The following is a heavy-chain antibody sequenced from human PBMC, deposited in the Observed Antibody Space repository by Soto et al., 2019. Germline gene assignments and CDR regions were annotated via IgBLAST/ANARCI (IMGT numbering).Heavy chain of an antibody. CDR2: IYHSGST. Sequence: SETLSLTCAVLGGSISSGGYSWSWIRQPPGKGLEWIGYIYHSGSTYYNPSLKSRVTISVDRSKNQFSLKLSSVTAADTAVYYCARATVTRVDYWGQGTLVTVS. J-gene: IGHJ4*02. V-gene: IGHV4-30-2*01. CDR1: GGSISSGGYS. D-gene: IGHD4-17*01. CDR3: ARATVTRVDY.